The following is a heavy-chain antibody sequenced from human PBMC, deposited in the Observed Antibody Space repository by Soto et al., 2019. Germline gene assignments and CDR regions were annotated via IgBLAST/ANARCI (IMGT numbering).Heavy chain of an antibody. V-gene: IGHV4-59*08. CDR1: GGSISSYY. Sequence: SETLSLTCTVSGGSISSYYWSWIRQPPGKGLEWIGYIYYSGSTNYNPSLKSRVTISVDTSKNQFSLKLSSVTAADTAVYYCARQDYDFWSGSHPENWFDPWGQGTLVTVSS. CDR3: ARQDYDFWSGSHPENWFDP. D-gene: IGHD3-3*01. CDR2: IYYSGST. J-gene: IGHJ5*02.